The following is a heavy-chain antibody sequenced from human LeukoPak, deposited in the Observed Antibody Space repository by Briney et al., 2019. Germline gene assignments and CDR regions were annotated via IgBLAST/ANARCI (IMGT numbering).Heavy chain of an antibody. CDR2: IIPIFGTA. Sequence: SVKVSCKASGYTFTSYYMHWVRQAPGQGLEWMGGIIPIFGTANYAQKFQGRVTITADESTSTAYMELSSLRSEDTAVYYCARLGDGSGSYLNDYLGQGTLVTVSS. J-gene: IGHJ4*02. CDR3: ARLGDGSGSYLNDY. CDR1: GYTFTSYY. V-gene: IGHV1-69*13. D-gene: IGHD3-10*01.